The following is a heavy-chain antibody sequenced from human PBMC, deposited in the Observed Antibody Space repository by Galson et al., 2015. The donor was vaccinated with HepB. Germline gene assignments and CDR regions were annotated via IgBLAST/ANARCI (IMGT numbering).Heavy chain of an antibody. CDR3: ARELDRQNYYKGFDV. CDR1: GYTFSTYG. J-gene: IGHJ6*02. V-gene: IGHV1-18*04. D-gene: IGHD1-1*01. CDR2: ISSYKGNT. Sequence: SVKVSCKASGYTFSTYGITWVRRAPGQGLEWMGYISSYKGNTNYAQKFLGRVTMTTDTSTSTAYMEVRSLRSDDTALYYCARELDRQNYYKGFDVWGQGTTVTVSS.